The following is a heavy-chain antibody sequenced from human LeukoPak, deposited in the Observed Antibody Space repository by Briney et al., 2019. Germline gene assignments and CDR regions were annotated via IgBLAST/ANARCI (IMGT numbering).Heavy chain of an antibody. J-gene: IGHJ4*02. Sequence: GGSLRLSCAASGFTFSGFSIHWVRQAPGKGLEWVAVISYDGSNKYYADSVKGRFTISRDNSKNTLYLQMNSLRAEDTAVYYCARDVRYFDWLFDYWGQGTLVTVSS. CDR1: GFTFSGFS. D-gene: IGHD3-9*01. V-gene: IGHV3-30-3*01. CDR3: ARDVRYFDWLFDY. CDR2: ISYDGSNK.